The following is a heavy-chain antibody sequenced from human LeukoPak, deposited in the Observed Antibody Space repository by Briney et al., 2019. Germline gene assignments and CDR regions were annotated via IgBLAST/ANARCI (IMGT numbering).Heavy chain of an antibody. CDR1: GFTFSSYG. D-gene: IGHD6-13*01. CDR2: ISYDGGNN. J-gene: IGHJ4*02. V-gene: IGHV3-30*18. Sequence: PGGSLRLSCAASGFTFSSYGMHWVRQAPGKGLEWVAVISYDGGNNYYADSVKGRFTISRDNSKNTLYLQMNSPRAEDTAVYYCAKPREGSSSWYAAGWGQGTLVTVSS. CDR3: AKPREGSSSWYAAG.